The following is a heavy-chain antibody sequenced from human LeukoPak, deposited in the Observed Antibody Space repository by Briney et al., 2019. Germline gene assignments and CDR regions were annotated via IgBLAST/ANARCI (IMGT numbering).Heavy chain of an antibody. Sequence: GGSLRLSCAASGFTFRNHGMHWVRQVPGKGLEWVAVIWYDGSNEYYADSVKGRFTVSRDNSKNTLNLEMDSLRAEDTAVYYCARDIASRRLGYWGQGTLVTVSS. J-gene: IGHJ4*02. D-gene: IGHD6-6*01. CDR3: ARDIASRRLGY. CDR2: IWYDGSNE. V-gene: IGHV3-33*01. CDR1: GFTFRNHG.